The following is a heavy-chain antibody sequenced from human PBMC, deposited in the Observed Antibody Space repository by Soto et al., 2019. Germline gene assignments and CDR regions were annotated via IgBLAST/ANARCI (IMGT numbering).Heavy chain of an antibody. D-gene: IGHD6-13*01. CDR1: GYTFTGYY. J-gene: IGHJ6*02. CDR3: ARGITDGSSSRWAGQYYYCGMDV. CDR2: INPNSGGT. Sequence: ASVKVSCKASGYTFTGYYMHWVRQAPGQGLEWMGWINPNSGGTNYAQKFQGWVTMTRDTSISTAYTELSRLRSDDTAVYYCARGITDGSSSRWAGQYYYCGMDVWGQGTTVTVSS. V-gene: IGHV1-2*04.